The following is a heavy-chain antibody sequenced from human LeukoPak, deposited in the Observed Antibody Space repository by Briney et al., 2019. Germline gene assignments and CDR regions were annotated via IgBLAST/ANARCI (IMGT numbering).Heavy chain of an antibody. J-gene: IGHJ4*02. CDR1: GGSISSYY. Sequence: SETLSLTCTVSGGSISSYYWSWIRQPAGKGLEWIGRIYTSGSTNYNPSLKSRVTMSVDTSKNQFSLKLSSVTAADTAVYFCARRFPRSGSGSGRYFDYWGQGMLVTVSS. CDR2: IYTSGST. D-gene: IGHD1-26*01. V-gene: IGHV4-4*07. CDR3: ARRFPRSGSGSGRYFDY.